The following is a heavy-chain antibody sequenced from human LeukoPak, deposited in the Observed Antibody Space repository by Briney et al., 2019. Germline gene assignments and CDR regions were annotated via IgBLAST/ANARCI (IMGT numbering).Heavy chain of an antibody. CDR3: ARDITSSRLNL. CDR1: GGSISSGSYH. V-gene: IGHV4-61*02. CDR2: IYTSGNT. D-gene: IGHD6-13*01. Sequence: SQTLSLTCTVSGGSISSGSYHWSWIRQPAGKGLEWIGRIYTSGNTNYNPSLKSRVTISVDTSKNQFSLKLRSVTAADTAVYYCARDITSSRLNLWGQGTLVTVSS. J-gene: IGHJ5*02.